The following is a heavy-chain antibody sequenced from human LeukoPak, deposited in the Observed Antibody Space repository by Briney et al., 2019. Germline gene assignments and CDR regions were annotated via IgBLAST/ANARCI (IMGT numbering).Heavy chain of an antibody. CDR3: ARDYSGSYLGAFDI. CDR1: GYTFTGYY. V-gene: IGHV1-2*02. D-gene: IGHD1-26*01. Sequence: ASVKVSCKASGYTFTGYYMHWVQQAPGQGLEWMGWINPNSGGTNYAQKFQGRVTMTRDTSISTAYMELSRLRSDDTAVYYCARDYSGSYLGAFDIWGQGTMVTVSS. CDR2: INPNSGGT. J-gene: IGHJ3*02.